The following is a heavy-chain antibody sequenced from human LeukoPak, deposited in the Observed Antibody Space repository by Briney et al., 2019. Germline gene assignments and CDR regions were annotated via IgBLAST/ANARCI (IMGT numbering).Heavy chain of an antibody. CDR2: INSNSGDT. CDR3: ARVFLSRYCSGGSCPFDY. D-gene: IGHD2-15*01. J-gene: IGHJ4*02. V-gene: IGHV1-2*06. CDR1: GYTFSGYY. Sequence: GASVKVSCKASGYTFSGYYMHWVRQAPGQGLEWMGRINSNSGDTNYALKFQGRVTMTRDTSTSTVYMELSSLRSEDTAVYYCARVFLSRYCSGGSCPFDYWGQGTLVTVSS.